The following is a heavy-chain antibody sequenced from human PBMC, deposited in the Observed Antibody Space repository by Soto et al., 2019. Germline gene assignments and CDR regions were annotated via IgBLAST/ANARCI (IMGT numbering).Heavy chain of an antibody. CDR2: IIPIFGTA. CDR3: ARGVWNYYDSSGYARAFDI. Sequence: QVQLVQSGAEVKKPGSSVKVSCKASGGTFSSYAISWVRQAPGQGLEWMGGIIPIFGTANYAQKFQGRVTITADESTSTAYMGLSSLRSEDTAVYYCARGVWNYYDSSGYARAFDIWGQGTMVTVSS. V-gene: IGHV1-69*01. D-gene: IGHD3-22*01. CDR1: GGTFSSYA. J-gene: IGHJ3*02.